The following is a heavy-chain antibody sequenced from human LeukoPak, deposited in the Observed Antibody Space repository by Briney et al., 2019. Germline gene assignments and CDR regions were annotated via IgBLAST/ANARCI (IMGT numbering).Heavy chain of an antibody. CDR3: ARGEWYGGYPTNWFDP. Sequence: SVKVSCKASGGTFSSYAISWVRQAPGQGLEWMGGIIPIFGTANYAQKFQGRVTITTDESTSTAYMELSSLRSEDTTVYYCARGEWYGGYPTNWFDPWGQGTLVTVSS. J-gene: IGHJ5*02. CDR2: IIPIFGTA. D-gene: IGHD5-12*01. V-gene: IGHV1-69*05. CDR1: GGTFSSYA.